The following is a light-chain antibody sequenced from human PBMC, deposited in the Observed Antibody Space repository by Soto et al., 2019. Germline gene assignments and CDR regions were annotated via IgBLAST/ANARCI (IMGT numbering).Light chain of an antibody. Sequence: AIQLTQSPSSLSASVGDRVTITCWASQGVSGALAWYQQKPGKAPKSLIHDASNLESGVPSRLRGSGYGTDLTITISSMKTEDFETYYCQQFNDYTLTFGGGTKVDIK. CDR2: DAS. CDR1: QGVSGA. V-gene: IGKV1D-13*01. J-gene: IGKJ4*01. CDR3: QQFNDYTLT.